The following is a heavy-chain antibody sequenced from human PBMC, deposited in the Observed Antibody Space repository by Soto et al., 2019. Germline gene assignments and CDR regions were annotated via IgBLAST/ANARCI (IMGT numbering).Heavy chain of an antibody. CDR1: GFTFSDYY. J-gene: IGHJ4*02. CDR3: ARLYYGSGIVTSAFDY. D-gene: IGHD3-10*01. V-gene: IGHV3-11*01. Sequence: QVQLVESGGGLVKPGGSLRLSCAASGFTFSDYYMSWIRQAPGKGLEWVSYISSGGSTIYYADSVKGRFTISRDNAKDSLYLHMNSLRAEDSAAYYCARLYYGSGIVTSAFDYWGQGTLVTVSS. CDR2: ISSGGSTI.